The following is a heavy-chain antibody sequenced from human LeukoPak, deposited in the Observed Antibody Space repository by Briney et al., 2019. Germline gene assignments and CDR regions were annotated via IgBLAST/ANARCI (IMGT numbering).Heavy chain of an antibody. CDR2: ISGSGGST. CDR1: GFTFSSYA. V-gene: IGHV3-23*01. D-gene: IGHD3-10*01. Sequence: GGSLRLSCAASGFTFSSYAMSWVRQAPGKGLEWVSAISGSGGSTYYADSVKDRFTISRDNSKNTLYLQMNSLRAVDTAVYYCAKGFGYYYGSGSYSNFDYWGQGTLVTVSS. J-gene: IGHJ4*02. CDR3: AKGFGYYYGSGSYSNFDY.